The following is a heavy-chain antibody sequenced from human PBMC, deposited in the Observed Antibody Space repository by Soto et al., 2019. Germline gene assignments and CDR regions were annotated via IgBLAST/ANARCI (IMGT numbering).Heavy chain of an antibody. D-gene: IGHD6-19*01. CDR3: ARGGSAGVDY. J-gene: IGHJ4*02. Sequence: QVQLVQSGAEVREPGASVKVSCQASGYSFTSLDINWVRQTAGQGLEWMGWMQPSTGRTGYAQKFLGRVTMTRDASIKTAYMELTTLASDDTAFYYCARGGSAGVDYGGQGTLVTVSS. CDR1: GYSFTSLD. V-gene: IGHV1-8*01. CDR2: MQPSTGRT.